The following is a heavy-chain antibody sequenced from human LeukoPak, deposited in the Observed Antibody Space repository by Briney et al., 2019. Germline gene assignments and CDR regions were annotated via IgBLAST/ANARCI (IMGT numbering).Heavy chain of an antibody. Sequence: GRSLRLSCAASGFTFSYYGMNWVRQAPGKGLEWVTLIWNDGGKKYYADSVKGRFTVSRDNAKNSLYLQMNSLRAEDTAVYYCARRTPDLDGSGSYGHYYYYGMDVWGQGTTVTVSS. CDR2: IWNDGGKK. V-gene: IGHV3-33*01. D-gene: IGHD3-10*01. CDR1: GFTFSYYG. CDR3: ARRTPDLDGSGSYGHYYYYGMDV. J-gene: IGHJ6*02.